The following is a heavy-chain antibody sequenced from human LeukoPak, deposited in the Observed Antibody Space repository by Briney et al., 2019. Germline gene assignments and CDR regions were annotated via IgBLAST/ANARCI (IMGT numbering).Heavy chain of an antibody. V-gene: IGHV1-18*01. CDR1: GYSFTTYG. Sequence: ASVKVSCKASGYSFTTYGISWVRQAPGQGLEWMGWISTYKGNANYAQNLQGRVTMTTDTSTSTVYMELRSLRSDDTAVYYCARGVAGIYFDYWGQGTLVTVSS. D-gene: IGHD6-19*01. J-gene: IGHJ4*02. CDR3: ARGVAGIYFDY. CDR2: ISTYKGNA.